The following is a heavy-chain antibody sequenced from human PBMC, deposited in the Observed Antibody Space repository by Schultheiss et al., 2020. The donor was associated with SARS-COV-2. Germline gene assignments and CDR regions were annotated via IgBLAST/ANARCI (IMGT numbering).Heavy chain of an antibody. D-gene: IGHD3-9*01. J-gene: IGHJ4*02. CDR2: ISAYNGNT. V-gene: IGHV1-18*01. Sequence: ASVKVSCKASGYVFMNFGITWVRLAPGQRLEWMGWISAYNGNTNYAQKLQGRVTMTTDTSTSTAYMELRSLRSDDTAVYYCARDGDYDILTYDYWGQGTLVTVSS. CDR3: ARDGDYDILTYDY. CDR1: GYVFMNFG.